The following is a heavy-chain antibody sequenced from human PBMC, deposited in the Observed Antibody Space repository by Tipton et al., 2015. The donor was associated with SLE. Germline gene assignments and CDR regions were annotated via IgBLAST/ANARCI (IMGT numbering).Heavy chain of an antibody. V-gene: IGHV1-69*09. D-gene: IGHD3-16*01. CDR2: IIPIVGMT. CDR3: ARDGTSMIKGGDY. J-gene: IGHJ4*02. CDR1: GGTFTSYA. Sequence: QVQLVQSGAEVKKPGSSVKVSCKTSGGTFTSYAISWVRQAPGQGLEWMGRIIPIVGMTHYAEKFRGRFTIVADKTTRTVYMELSRLTSEDTAVYYCARDGTSMIKGGDYWGQGTLVTVSS.